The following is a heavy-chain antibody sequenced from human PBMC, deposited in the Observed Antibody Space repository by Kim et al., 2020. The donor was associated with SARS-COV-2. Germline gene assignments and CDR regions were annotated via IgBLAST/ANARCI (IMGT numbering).Heavy chain of an antibody. D-gene: IGHD6-19*01. CDR3: ARDLPKAVAGVGWFDP. V-gene: IGHV3-11*01. J-gene: IGHJ5*02. Sequence: GGSLRLSCAASGFTFSDYYMSWIRQAPGKGLEWVSYISSSGSIIYYADSVKGRFTISRDNAKKSLYLQMNSLRAEDTAVYYCARDLPKAVAGVGWFDPWGQGTLVTVSS. CDR1: GFTFSDYY. CDR2: ISSSGSII.